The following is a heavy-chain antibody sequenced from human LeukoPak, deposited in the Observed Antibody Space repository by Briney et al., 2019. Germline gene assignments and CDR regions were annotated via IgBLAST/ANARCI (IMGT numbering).Heavy chain of an antibody. J-gene: IGHJ4*02. V-gene: IGHV1-2*02. D-gene: IGHD3-22*01. CDR1: GYTFTGYY. Sequence: GASVKVSCKASGYTFTGYYMHRVRQAPGQGLEWMGWINPNSGGTNYAQKFQGRVTMTRDTSISTAYMELSRLRSDDTAVYYCARESERSYYYDSSGYYIWGQGALVTVSS. CDR3: ARESERSYYYDSSGYYI. CDR2: INPNSGGT.